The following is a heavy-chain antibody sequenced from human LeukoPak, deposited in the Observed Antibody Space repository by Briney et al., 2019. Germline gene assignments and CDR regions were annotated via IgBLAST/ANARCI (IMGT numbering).Heavy chain of an antibody. CDR1: GGSVSSGSYY. CDR3: ARLVVVPAAMYYYYYGMDV. D-gene: IGHD2-2*01. J-gene: IGHJ6*04. V-gene: IGHV4-39*07. Sequence: SETLSLTCSVSGGSVSSGSYYWSWIRQPPGKGLEWIGEINHSGSTNYNPSLKSRVTISVDTSKNQFSLKLSSVTAADTAVYYCARLVVVPAAMYYYYYGMDVWGKGTTVTVSS. CDR2: INHSGST.